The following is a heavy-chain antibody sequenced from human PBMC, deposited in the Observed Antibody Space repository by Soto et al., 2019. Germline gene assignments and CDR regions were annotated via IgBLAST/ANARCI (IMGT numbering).Heavy chain of an antibody. CDR2: IYWDDDK. CDR3: AHSEWDTAMDRYYYYYGMDV. D-gene: IGHD5-18*01. J-gene: IGHJ6*02. V-gene: IGHV2-5*02. Sequence: QITLKESGPTLVKPTQTLTLTCTFSGFSLSTSGVGVGWIRQPPGEALEWLALIYWDDDKRYSPSLKSRLTITKDTSKNQVVLTMTNMDPVDTATYYCAHSEWDTAMDRYYYYYGMDVWGQGTTVTVSS. CDR1: GFSLSTSGVG.